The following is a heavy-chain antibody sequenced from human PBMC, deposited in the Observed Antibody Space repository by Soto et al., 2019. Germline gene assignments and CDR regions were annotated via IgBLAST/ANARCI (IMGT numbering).Heavy chain of an antibody. CDR3: AKVRGRIAVADPFDY. D-gene: IGHD6-19*01. J-gene: IGHJ4*02. CDR2: ISGSGGST. CDR1: GFTFSSYA. V-gene: IGHV3-23*01. Sequence: EVQLLESGGGLVQPGGSLRLSCAASGFTFSSYAMSWVRQAPGKGLEWVSAISGSGGSTDYADSVKGRFTISRDNSKNTLYLQMNSLRAEDTAVYDCAKVRGRIAVADPFDYWGQGTLVTVSS.